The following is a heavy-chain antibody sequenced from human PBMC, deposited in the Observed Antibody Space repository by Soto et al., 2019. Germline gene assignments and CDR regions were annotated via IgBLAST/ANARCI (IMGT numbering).Heavy chain of an antibody. CDR3: AGEFYYGSRTFSPVE. D-gene: IGHD3-10*01. V-gene: IGHV4-28*03. CDR1: GYSMRTTNW. J-gene: IGHJ4*02. Sequence: SETLSLTCTVSGYSMRTTNWWGWIRQPPGKGLEWIGYIQSSGGTHFNPSLKSRVTLSLDMSKNQFSLKLSSVTAVDTAVYYCAGEFYYGSRTFSPVEWGRGTLVTVSS. CDR2: IQSSGGT.